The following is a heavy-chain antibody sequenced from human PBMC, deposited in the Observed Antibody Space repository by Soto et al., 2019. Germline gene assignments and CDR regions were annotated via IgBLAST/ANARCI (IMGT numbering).Heavy chain of an antibody. CDR2: IYLRGGT. CDR3: AKNGGKYLES. Sequence: QVQLQETGPGLVKPSETLSLTCGVSADYISTSDWWSWVRQPPGKGPEWIGQIYLRGGTDYNPSLKSRLTISVDKSTNEISLRLTSVSAADTGIYYCAKNGGKYLESWGQGTLVTVSS. J-gene: IGHJ4*02. D-gene: IGHD2-8*01. V-gene: IGHV4-4*02. CDR1: ADYISTSDW.